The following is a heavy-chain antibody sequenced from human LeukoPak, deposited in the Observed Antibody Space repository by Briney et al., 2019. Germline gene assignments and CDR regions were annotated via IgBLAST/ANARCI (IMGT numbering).Heavy chain of an antibody. D-gene: IGHD3-22*01. J-gene: IGHJ4*02. V-gene: IGHV4-34*01. Sequence: KPSETLSLTCAVYGGSFSGYYWSWIRQPPGKGLEWIGEINHSGSTNYNPSLKSRVTISVDTSKNQFSLKLSSVTAADTAVYYCARYYYDSSGYSYFDYWGQGTLVTVSS. CDR1: GGSFSGYY. CDR2: INHSGST. CDR3: ARYYYDSSGYSYFDY.